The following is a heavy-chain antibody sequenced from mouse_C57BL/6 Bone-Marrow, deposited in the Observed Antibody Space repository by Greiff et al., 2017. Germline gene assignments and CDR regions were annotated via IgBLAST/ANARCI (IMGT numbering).Heavy chain of an antibody. V-gene: IGHV1-53*01. CDR1: GYTFTSYW. D-gene: IGHD2-2*01. CDR2: INPSNGGT. CDR3: AREKGMVTPFAY. Sequence: QVQLQQSGTELVKPGASVKLSCKASGYTFTSYWMHWVKQRPGQGLEWIGNINPSNGGTNYNEKFKSKATLTVDKSSSTAYMQLSSLTSEDSAVYYCAREKGMVTPFAYWGQGTLVTVSA. J-gene: IGHJ3*01.